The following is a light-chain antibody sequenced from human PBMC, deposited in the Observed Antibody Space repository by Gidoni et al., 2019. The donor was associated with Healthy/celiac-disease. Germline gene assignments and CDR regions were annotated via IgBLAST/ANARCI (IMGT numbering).Light chain of an antibody. V-gene: IGKV1-39*01. CDR2: AAS. J-gene: IGKJ4*01. Sequence: DLQMTQSPSSLSASVGDRVTITCRASQSIRSYLNWYQQKPGKAPKLLIYAASSLQSGVPSRFSGSGSGTDFNLTISRLQPADFATYYCQQGYSTPLTFXGXTKVEIK. CDR1: QSIRSY. CDR3: QQGYSTPLT.